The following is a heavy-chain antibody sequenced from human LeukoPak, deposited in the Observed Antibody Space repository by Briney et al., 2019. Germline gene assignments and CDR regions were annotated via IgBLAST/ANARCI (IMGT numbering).Heavy chain of an antibody. D-gene: IGHD4-17*01. Sequence: GALRLSCAASGFTFSSYAMSWVRQAPGKGLEWVSAISGSGGSTYYADSVKGRFTISRDNSKNTLYLQMNSLRAEDTAVYYCARYTFSTVTAYLIDCWGQGTLVTVSS. V-gene: IGHV3-23*01. CDR2: ISGSGGST. CDR3: ARYTFSTVTAYLIDC. J-gene: IGHJ4*02. CDR1: GFTFSSYA.